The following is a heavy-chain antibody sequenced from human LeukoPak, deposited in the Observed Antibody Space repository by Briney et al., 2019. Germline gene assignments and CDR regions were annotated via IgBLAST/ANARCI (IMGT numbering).Heavy chain of an antibody. J-gene: IGHJ4*02. Sequence: PSETLSLTCTVSGGSISSYYWSWIRQPPGKGLEWIGYIYYSGSTNYNPSLKSRVTISVDTSKNQFSLKLSSVTAADTAVYYCASTLGDEGWNYWGQGTLVTVSS. CDR3: ASTLGDEGWNY. CDR1: GGSISSYY. CDR2: IYYSGST. V-gene: IGHV4-59*01. D-gene: IGHD3-10*01.